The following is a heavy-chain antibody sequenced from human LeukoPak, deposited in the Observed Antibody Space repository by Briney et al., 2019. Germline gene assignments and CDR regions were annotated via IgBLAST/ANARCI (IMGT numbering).Heavy chain of an antibody. CDR3: ARGNILTGYCFDF. D-gene: IGHD3-9*01. Sequence: SETLSLTCAVYGGSITGYYWSWIRQTPGGGLEWVGEIHYTGATSYSPSLKSRATISTDTSKNQFSLRLSSVTAADTAVYYCARGNILTGYCFDFWGQGALVTVSS. CDR1: GGSITGYY. V-gene: IGHV4-34*01. CDR2: IHYTGAT. J-gene: IGHJ4*02.